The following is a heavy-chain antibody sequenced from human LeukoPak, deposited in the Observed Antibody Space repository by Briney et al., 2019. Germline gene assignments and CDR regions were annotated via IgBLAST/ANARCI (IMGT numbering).Heavy chain of an antibody. CDR2: INPSGNST. J-gene: IGHJ4*02. CDR3: ARAVLVRSPFDN. V-gene: IGHV1-46*01. D-gene: IGHD3-3*01. CDR1: GYTFTSYC. Sequence: GASVKVSCKAPGYTFTSYCMHWVRQAPGQGLESMGIINPSGNSTSYAQKFQGRVTMTTDTSTSTVYMELRSLRSEDTAVYYCARAVLVRSPFDNWGQGTLVTVSS.